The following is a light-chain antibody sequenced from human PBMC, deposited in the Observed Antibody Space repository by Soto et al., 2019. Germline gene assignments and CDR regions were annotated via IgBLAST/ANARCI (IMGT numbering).Light chain of an antibody. CDR1: QSVSSY. J-gene: IGKJ4*01. CDR3: QQRSNWPPT. Sequence: EIVLTQSPATLSLSPGERATLSCRASQSVSSYLAWYQQKPGQAPRLLIYDASNRATGIPARLSGSGSGTDLTLHISSLEPADFAVYYCQQRSNWPPTFGGGTKVEIK. CDR2: DAS. V-gene: IGKV3-11*01.